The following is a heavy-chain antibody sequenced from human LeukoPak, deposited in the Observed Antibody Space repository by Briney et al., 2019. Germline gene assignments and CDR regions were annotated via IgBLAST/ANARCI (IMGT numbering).Heavy chain of an antibody. D-gene: IGHD4-23*01. V-gene: IGHV3-11*05. CDR2: ISSSIIYT. Sequence: PGGSLRLSWAAAGFTFSDYYMSWIRQAPGKGLEWVSYISSSIIYTNYADSVKGRFTISRDNAKNSLYLQMNSLRAEDTAVYYCAREDPDYGGNPLPPDFWGQGTLVTVSS. CDR3: AREDPDYGGNPLPPDF. J-gene: IGHJ4*02. CDR1: GFTFSDYY.